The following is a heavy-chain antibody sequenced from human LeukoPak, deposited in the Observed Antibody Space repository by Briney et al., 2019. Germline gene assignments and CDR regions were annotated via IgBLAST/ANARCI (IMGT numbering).Heavy chain of an antibody. D-gene: IGHD2-2*01. Sequence: GGSLRLSCAASGFTFSSYWISWVRQAPGKGLEWVANIKQDGSEKYYVDSVKGRFTISRDNAKNSLYLQMNSLRAEDTAVYYCAREWGYCSSTSCSYGMDVWGKGTTVTVSS. V-gene: IGHV3-7*03. J-gene: IGHJ6*04. CDR1: GFTFSSYW. CDR2: IKQDGSEK. CDR3: AREWGYCSSTSCSYGMDV.